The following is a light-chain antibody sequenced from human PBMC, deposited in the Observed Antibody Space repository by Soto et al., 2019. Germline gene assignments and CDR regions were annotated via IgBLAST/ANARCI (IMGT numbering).Light chain of an antibody. Sequence: QAVVTQPPSVSGAPGLRVTISCTGSSSNSGAGYDVHWYQQLPGAAPKLLIHRNNNRPSGVPDRFSGSKSGASASLAITGLQAEDEADYYCQSYDSSLSGSVFGGGTKLTVL. CDR2: RNN. J-gene: IGLJ2*01. CDR1: SSNSGAGYD. V-gene: IGLV1-40*01. CDR3: QSYDSSLSGSV.